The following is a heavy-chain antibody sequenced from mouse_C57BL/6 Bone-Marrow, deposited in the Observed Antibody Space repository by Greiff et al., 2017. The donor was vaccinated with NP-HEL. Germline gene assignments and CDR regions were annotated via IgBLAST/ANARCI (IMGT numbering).Heavy chain of an antibody. D-gene: IGHD2-5*01. CDR2: INPNNGGT. J-gene: IGHJ4*01. V-gene: IGHV1-26*01. CDR3: AAYYSIPYAMDY. Sequence: VQLQQSGPELVKPGASVKISGKAPGYTFTDSYMNWVKPSHGKSLEWIGDINPNNGGTSYNQKFKGKATLTVDKSSSTAYMELRSLTSEDSAVYYCAAYYSIPYAMDYWGQGTSVTVSS. CDR1: GYTFTDSY.